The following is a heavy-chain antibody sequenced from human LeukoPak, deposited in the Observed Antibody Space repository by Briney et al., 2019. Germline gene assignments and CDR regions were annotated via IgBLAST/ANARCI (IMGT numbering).Heavy chain of an antibody. J-gene: IGHJ5*02. CDR3: ARVGGYCSSTSCYRGGEP. CDR2: ISAYNGNT. CDR1: GYTFTDNY. V-gene: IGHV1-18*04. D-gene: IGHD2-2*03. Sequence: GASVKVSCKASGYTFTDNYLHWLRQAPGQGLEWVGWISAYNGNTTYAQKLQGRVTMTTDTSTSTAYMELRSLRSDDTAVYYCARVGGYCSSTSCYRGGEPWGQGTLVPVSS.